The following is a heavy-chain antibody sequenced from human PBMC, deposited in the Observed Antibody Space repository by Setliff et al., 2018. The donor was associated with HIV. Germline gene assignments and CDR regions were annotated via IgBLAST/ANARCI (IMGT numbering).Heavy chain of an antibody. Sequence: ASVKVSCKTSGGTFSTYTIAWVRQAPGQGLEWMGRIIPIFGTPNYAQKFQGRVTITADKSTSTVYLDLWSLTSEDTAMYYCARSVWAVVVPTDPAVDAFAIWGQGTMVTVSS. V-gene: IGHV1-69*08. CDR1: GGTFSTYT. CDR2: IIPIFGTP. CDR3: ARSVWAVVVPTDPAVDAFAI. D-gene: IGHD2-2*01. J-gene: IGHJ3*02.